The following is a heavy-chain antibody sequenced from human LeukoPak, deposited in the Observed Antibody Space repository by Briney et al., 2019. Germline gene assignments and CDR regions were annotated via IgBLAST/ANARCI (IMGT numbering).Heavy chain of an antibody. Sequence: GGSLRLSCAASGFTFSSYEMNWVRQAPGKGLEWVSAISGSGGSTYYADSVKGRFTISRDNSKNTLYLQMNSLRAEDTAVYYCAKGRHCSSTSCYRGVYYFDYWGQGTLVTVPS. D-gene: IGHD2-2*01. CDR1: GFTFSSYE. CDR2: ISGSGGST. CDR3: AKGRHCSSTSCYRGVYYFDY. J-gene: IGHJ4*02. V-gene: IGHV3-23*01.